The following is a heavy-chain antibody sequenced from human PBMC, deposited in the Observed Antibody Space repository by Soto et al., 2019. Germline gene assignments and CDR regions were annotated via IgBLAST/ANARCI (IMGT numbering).Heavy chain of an antibody. CDR3: AHCRGGVASF. V-gene: IGHV2-5*02. D-gene: IGHD2-2*01. CDR2: VYWDDSK. CDR1: GFSLSTRDVG. Sequence: QITLNESGPTLVKPTQTLTLTCTFSGFSLSTRDVGVGWIRQPPGEALEWLGVVYWDDSKTYSPSLESRLTTPKATPKNRVVLRITKRDPVDTAIYSWAHCRGGVASFWGQGTLVTVSS. J-gene: IGHJ4*02.